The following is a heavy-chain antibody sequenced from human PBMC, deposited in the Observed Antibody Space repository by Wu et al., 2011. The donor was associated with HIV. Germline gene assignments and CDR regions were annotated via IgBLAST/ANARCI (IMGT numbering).Heavy chain of an antibody. CDR3: TRGTIWFHP. CDR2: MNPDSGNA. V-gene: IGHV1-8*03. Sequence: TGQGLEWMGGMNPDSGNARYAQKFQGRITLTRNTSMSTAYMEVGSLRSDDTAVYYCTRGTIWFHPWGQGTLVTVSS. J-gene: IGHJ5*02. D-gene: IGHD3-3*01.